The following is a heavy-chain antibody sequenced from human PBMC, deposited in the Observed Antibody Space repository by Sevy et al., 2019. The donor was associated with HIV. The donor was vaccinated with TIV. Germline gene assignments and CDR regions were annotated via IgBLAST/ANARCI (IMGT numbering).Heavy chain of an antibody. J-gene: IGHJ5*02. CDR2: ISSSSYI. D-gene: IGHD4-17*01. V-gene: IGHV3-21*01. CDR3: ARAPRTVTTHNWFDP. CDR1: GFTFSSYS. Sequence: GGSLRLSCAASGFTFSSYSMNWVRQAPGKGLEWVSSISSSSYIYYADSVKGRFTISRDNAKNSLYLQMNSLRAEDTAVYYCARAPRTVTTHNWFDPWGQGTLVTVSS.